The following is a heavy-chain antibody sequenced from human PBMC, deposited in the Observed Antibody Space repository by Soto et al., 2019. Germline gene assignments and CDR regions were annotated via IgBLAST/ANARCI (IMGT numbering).Heavy chain of an antibody. CDR2: SHHSGNT. CDR3: ARGRGHGIPFDY. D-gene: IGHD3-10*01. Sequence: QVQLQESGSGLVKPSQTLSLTCVVSGGSISSGGYSWHWIRQPPGKGLEWIGYSHHSGNTSYSPSIRSRANISVDRSKNHFSLKLISVTAADTAVYDCARGRGHGIPFDYWGQGTLVTVSS. V-gene: IGHV4-30-2*01. J-gene: IGHJ4*02. CDR1: GGSISSGGYS.